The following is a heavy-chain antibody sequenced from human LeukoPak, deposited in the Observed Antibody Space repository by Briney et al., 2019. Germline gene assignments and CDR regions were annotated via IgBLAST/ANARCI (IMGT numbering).Heavy chain of an antibody. Sequence: SETLPLTCTVSGGSISGDHWSWIRQPPGKGLEWIGYIYYSGSTNYNPSLKSRVTISVDTSKNQFSLKLSSMTAADTAVYYCARERVSGAVIFFDYWGQGTLVTVSS. CDR3: ARERVSGAVIFFDY. D-gene: IGHD3-22*01. CDR1: GGSISGDH. V-gene: IGHV4-59*01. J-gene: IGHJ4*02. CDR2: IYYSGST.